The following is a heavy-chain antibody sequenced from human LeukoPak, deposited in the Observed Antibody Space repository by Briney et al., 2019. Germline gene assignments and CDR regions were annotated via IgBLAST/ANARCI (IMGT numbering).Heavy chain of an antibody. D-gene: IGHD2-2*01. J-gene: IGHJ5*02. V-gene: IGHV4-59*01. CDR3: ARQRGYCSSTSCYDPPINWVDP. CDR2: IYYSGST. Sequence: SETLSLTCTVPGGSISSYYWSWIRQPPGKGLEWIGYIYYSGSTNYNPSLKSRVTIPVDTSKNQFSLKLSSVTAADTAVYYCARQRGYCSSTSCYDPPINWVDPWGRGTLVTVSS. CDR1: GGSISSYY.